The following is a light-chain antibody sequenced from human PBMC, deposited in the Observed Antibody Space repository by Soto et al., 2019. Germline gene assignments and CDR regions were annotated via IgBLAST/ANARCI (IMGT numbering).Light chain of an antibody. CDR1: SSNIGRNP. CDR2: LNT. V-gene: IGLV1-44*01. CDR3: AAWGDNVYV. Sequence: QSVLTQPPSASGTPGQRVIISCSGGSSNIGRNPVNWYQKFPGTAPKLLISLNTQRPSGVPDRFSGSKSGTSASLAISGLRSEDEADYHCAAWGDNVYVFGTGTKVTVL. J-gene: IGLJ1*01.